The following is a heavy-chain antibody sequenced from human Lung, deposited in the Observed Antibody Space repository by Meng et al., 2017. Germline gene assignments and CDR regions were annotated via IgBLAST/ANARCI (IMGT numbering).Heavy chain of an antibody. CDR1: GFSFTDAW. D-gene: IGHD6-13*01. CDR3: ATGAAAADH. V-gene: IGHV3-15*01. Sequence: VFGGGLVRPGGSLSLSCVASGFSFTDAWMSWVRQAPGKGLEWVGRIKSNSDGGTTDYAAPVKGRFTISRDDSKNTLYLQMNSLITEDTAVYFCATGAAAADHWGQGTLVTVSS. J-gene: IGHJ4*02. CDR2: IKSNSDGGTT.